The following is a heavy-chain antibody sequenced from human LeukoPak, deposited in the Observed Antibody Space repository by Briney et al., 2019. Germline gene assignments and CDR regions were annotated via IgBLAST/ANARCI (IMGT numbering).Heavy chain of an antibody. Sequence: GGSLRLSCAASGFTFSSYSMNWVRQAPGKGLEWVAVISYDGSNKYYADSVKGRFTISRDNSKNTLYLQMNSLRAEDTAVYYCAKDGSGRLDYWGQGTLVTVSS. J-gene: IGHJ4*02. D-gene: IGHD3-10*01. CDR3: AKDGSGRLDY. CDR1: GFTFSSYS. CDR2: ISYDGSNK. V-gene: IGHV3-30*18.